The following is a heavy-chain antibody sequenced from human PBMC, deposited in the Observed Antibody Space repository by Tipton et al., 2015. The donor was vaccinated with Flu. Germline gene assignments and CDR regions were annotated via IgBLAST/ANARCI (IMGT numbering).Heavy chain of an antibody. Sequence: TLSLTCSVSGDSIASDYFWGWIRQPPGKGLEWIGNIYHTGNAYYNPSLKSRVSISVDKSKNQSSLKLTSVTAADTAVYYCATLPGYCSTTTCPGFDPWGPGTLVTVSS. V-gene: IGHV4-38-2*01. CDR3: ATLPGYCSTTTCPGFDP. J-gene: IGHJ5*02. CDR2: IYHTGNA. D-gene: IGHD2-2*01. CDR1: GDSIASDYF.